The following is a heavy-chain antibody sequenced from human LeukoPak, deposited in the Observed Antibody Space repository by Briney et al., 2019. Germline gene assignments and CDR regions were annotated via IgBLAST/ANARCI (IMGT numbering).Heavy chain of an antibody. J-gene: IGHJ3*02. Sequence: GGSLRLSCAASGFTFSSFEMNWVRQAPGKGLEWVSYISGSGATIYYADSVKGRFTISRDNAKKSVYLQLNSLRVEDTAVYYCARDGATIGGALDIRGQGTMVTVSS. CDR1: GFTFSSFE. CDR3: ARDGATIGGALDI. CDR2: ISGSGATI. D-gene: IGHD1-26*01. V-gene: IGHV3-48*03.